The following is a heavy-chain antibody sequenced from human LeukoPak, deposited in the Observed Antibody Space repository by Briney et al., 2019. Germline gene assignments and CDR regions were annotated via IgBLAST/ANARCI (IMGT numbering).Heavy chain of an antibody. D-gene: IGHD1-26*01. CDR3: ARHRSYYVDY. J-gene: IGHJ4*02. Sequence: KASETLSLTCTVSGGSISSYYWGWIRQPPGKGLEWIGYIYYSGSTNYNPSLKSRVTISVDTSKNQFSLKLSSVTAADTAVYYCARHRSYYVDYWGQGTLVTVSS. V-gene: IGHV4-59*01. CDR2: IYYSGST. CDR1: GGSISSYY.